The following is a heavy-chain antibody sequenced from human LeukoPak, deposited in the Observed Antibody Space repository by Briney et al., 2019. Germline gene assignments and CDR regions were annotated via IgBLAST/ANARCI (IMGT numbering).Heavy chain of an antibody. CDR2: IYTSGST. Sequence: SETLSLTCTVSGGSISSGSYYWSWIRQPAGKGLEWIGRIYTSGSTNYNPSLKSRVTISVDTSKNQFSLKLSSVTAADTAVYYCASGVGDSSGYYGVDYWGQGTLVTVSS. D-gene: IGHD3-22*01. J-gene: IGHJ4*02. CDR3: ASGVGDSSGYYGVDY. V-gene: IGHV4-61*02. CDR1: GGSISSGSYY.